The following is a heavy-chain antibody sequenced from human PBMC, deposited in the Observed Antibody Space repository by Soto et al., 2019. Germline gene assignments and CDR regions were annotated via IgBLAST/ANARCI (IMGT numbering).Heavy chain of an antibody. CDR1: GFTFSSYA. CDR3: GKDPEVGSGSENWFDP. J-gene: IGHJ5*02. V-gene: IGHV3-23*01. CDR2: ISGSGGST. Sequence: EVQLLESGGGLVQPGGSLRLSCAASGFTFSSYAMSWVRQAPGKGLEWVSAISGSGGSTYYADSVKGRFTISRANSNITLYLQMNSLRAEDTAVYYCGKDPEVGSGSENWFDPWGQGTLVTVSS. D-gene: IGHD6-19*01.